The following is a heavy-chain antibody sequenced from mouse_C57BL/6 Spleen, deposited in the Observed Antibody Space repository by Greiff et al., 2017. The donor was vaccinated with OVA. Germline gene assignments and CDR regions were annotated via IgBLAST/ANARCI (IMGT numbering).Heavy chain of an antibody. J-gene: IGHJ4*01. CDR1: GYTFTSYW. CDR3: ARDSYYGMDD. CDR2: IYPSDSEI. Sequence: VQLQQPGAELVRPGSSVKLSCKASGYTFTSYWMDWVKQTPGQGLEWIGNIYPSDSEIHYNQKFKDKTTLTVDKSSSTAYMQLSSLTSEDSAVYYCARDSYYGMDDRGKRTSVTVSS. V-gene: IGHV1-61*01.